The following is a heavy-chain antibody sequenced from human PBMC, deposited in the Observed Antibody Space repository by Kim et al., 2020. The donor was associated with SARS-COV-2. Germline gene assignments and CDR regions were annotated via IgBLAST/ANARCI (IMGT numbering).Heavy chain of an antibody. D-gene: IGHD6-13*01. CDR2: ISWNSGSI. CDR3: AKDSRLAAAGTIGY. V-gene: IGHV3-9*01. CDR1: GFTFDDYA. Sequence: GGSLRLSCAASGFTFDDYAMHWVRQAPGKGLEWVSGISWNSGSIGYADSVKGRFTISRDNAKNSLYLQMNSLRAEDTALYYCAKDSRLAAAGTIGYWGQGTLVTVSS. J-gene: IGHJ4*02.